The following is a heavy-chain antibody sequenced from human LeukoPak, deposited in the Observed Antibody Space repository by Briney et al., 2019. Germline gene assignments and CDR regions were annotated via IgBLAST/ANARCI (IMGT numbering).Heavy chain of an antibody. V-gene: IGHV5-51*01. J-gene: IGHJ4*02. CDR1: GYSFTSYW. Sequence: GESLKISCKGSGYSFTSYWIGWVRQMPGKGLKWMGIIYPGDSDTRYSPSFQGQVTISADKSISTAYLQWSSLKASDTAMYYCARLPVTSTYYYDSSGYYLDYWGQGTLVTVSS. CDR2: IYPGDSDT. CDR3: ARLPVTSTYYYDSSGYYLDY. D-gene: IGHD3-22*01.